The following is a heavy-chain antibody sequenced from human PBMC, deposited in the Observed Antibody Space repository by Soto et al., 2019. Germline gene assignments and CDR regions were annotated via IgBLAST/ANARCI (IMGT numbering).Heavy chain of an antibody. V-gene: IGHV3-33*01. Sequence: QVQLVESGGGVVQPGRSLRLSYAASGFTFSSYGMHWVRQAPGKGLEWVAVIWYDGSNKYYADSVKGRFTISRDNSKNTLYLQMNSLRAEDTAVYYCARMGFWSGYSTGYFDYWGQGTLVTVSS. CDR2: IWYDGSNK. CDR1: GFTFSSYG. D-gene: IGHD3-3*01. CDR3: ARMGFWSGYSTGYFDY. J-gene: IGHJ4*02.